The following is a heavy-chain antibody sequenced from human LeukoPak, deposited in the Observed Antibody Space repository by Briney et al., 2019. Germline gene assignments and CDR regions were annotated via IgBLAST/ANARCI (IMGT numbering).Heavy chain of an antibody. CDR1: GFTFSSYP. Sequence: GGSLRLSCVASGFTFSSYPMHWVRQAPGKGLDWVAVISYDGSNEYHADSVKGRFTISRDNSKNTLYLQMNSLRAEDTAMYYCARSATYNYDRIEYWGQGTLVTVSS. CDR3: ARSATYNYDRIEY. CDR2: ISYDGSNE. D-gene: IGHD3-16*01. J-gene: IGHJ4*02. V-gene: IGHV3-30-3*01.